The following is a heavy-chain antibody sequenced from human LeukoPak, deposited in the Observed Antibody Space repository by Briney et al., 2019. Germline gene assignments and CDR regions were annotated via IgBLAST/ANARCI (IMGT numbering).Heavy chain of an antibody. CDR3: ARDLHPYYYDSSGYYDPGIGY. Sequence: GASVKVSCKASGGTFSSYAISWVRQAPGQGLEWMGRIIPILGIANYAQKFQGRVTITADKSTSTAYMELSSLRSEDTAVYYCARDLHPYYYDSSGYYDPGIGYWGQGTLVTVSS. CDR1: GGTFSSYA. J-gene: IGHJ4*02. V-gene: IGHV1-69*04. CDR2: IIPILGIA. D-gene: IGHD3-22*01.